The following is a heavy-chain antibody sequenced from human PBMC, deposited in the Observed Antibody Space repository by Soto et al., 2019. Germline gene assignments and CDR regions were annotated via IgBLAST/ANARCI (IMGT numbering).Heavy chain of an antibody. V-gene: IGHV3-23*01. D-gene: IGHD6-19*01. Sequence: EVQLLESGGGLVQPGGSLRLSCAASGFTFSTYAMSWVRQAPGKGLEWVATIRGSGGNTHYADSVKGRFTTSRAKSENTVYLQMNSLRAEDTAVYYCARVKAQILSSGWYGGDDIWGHGTMVTVSS. CDR2: IRGSGGNT. J-gene: IGHJ3*02. CDR3: ARVKAQILSSGWYGGDDI. CDR1: GFTFSTYA.